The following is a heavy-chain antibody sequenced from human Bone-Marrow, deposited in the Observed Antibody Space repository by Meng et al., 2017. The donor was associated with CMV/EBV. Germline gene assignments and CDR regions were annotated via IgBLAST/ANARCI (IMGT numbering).Heavy chain of an antibody. J-gene: IGHJ6*02. Sequence: GESLKISCAASGFIFRSYAMHWVRQAPGKGLEWVAVISYDGSNKYYADSVKGRFTISRDNSKNTLYLQMNSLRAEDTAVYYCARAKDIVVVPASRRSPASYYYYGMDVWRQGTTVTVSS. CDR3: ARAKDIVVVPASRRSPASYYYYGMDV. CDR1: GFIFRSYA. CDR2: ISYDGSNK. V-gene: IGHV3-30-3*01. D-gene: IGHD2-2*01.